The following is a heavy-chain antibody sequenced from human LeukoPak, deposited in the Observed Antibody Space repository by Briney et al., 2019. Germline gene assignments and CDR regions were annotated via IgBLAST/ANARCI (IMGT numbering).Heavy chain of an antibody. CDR2: ISGTSNYI. D-gene: IGHD6-19*01. Sequence: PGGSLRLSCAASGFTFTSYSMNWVRLAPGKGLEWVSSISGTSNYIYYADSVMGRFTISRDDVKNSLYLQMNSLRAEDTAVYYCARGYGSASGWSFGNAIDALHVWGQGTMVTVSS. V-gene: IGHV3-21*06. J-gene: IGHJ3*01. CDR3: ARGYGSASGWSFGNAIDALHV. CDR1: GFTFTSYS.